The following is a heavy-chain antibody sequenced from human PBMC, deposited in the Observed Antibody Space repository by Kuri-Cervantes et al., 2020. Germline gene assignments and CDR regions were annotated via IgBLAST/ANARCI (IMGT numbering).Heavy chain of an antibody. CDR1: GFTFSSYA. CDR2: INWNGGST. CDR3: ARERETYCTNGVCYMYYFDY. D-gene: IGHD2-8*01. Sequence: GGSLRLSCAASGFTFSSYAMSWVRQAPGKGLEWVSGINWNGGSTGYADSVKGRFTISRDNAKNSLYLQMNSLRAEDTALYYCARERETYCTNGVCYMYYFDYWGQGTLVTVSS. V-gene: IGHV3-20*04. J-gene: IGHJ4*02.